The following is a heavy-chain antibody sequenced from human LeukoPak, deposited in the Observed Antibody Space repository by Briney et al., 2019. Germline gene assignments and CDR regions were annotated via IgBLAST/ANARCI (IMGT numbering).Heavy chain of an antibody. CDR1: GYTFTSYG. CDR2: ISAYNSYG. D-gene: IGHD2-21*01. V-gene: IGHV1-18*04. CDR3: ATTPPSDYDY. J-gene: IGHJ4*02. Sequence: ASVKVSCKASGYTFTSYGISWVRQAPGQGLEWMGLISAYNSYGIYARTVQGRFTMTTDTSKSIAYIELKSLRSDDTAVYYCATTPPSDYDYWGQGTLVTVSS.